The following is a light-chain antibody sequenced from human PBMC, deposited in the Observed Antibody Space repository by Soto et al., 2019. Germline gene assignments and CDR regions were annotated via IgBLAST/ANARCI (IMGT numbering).Light chain of an antibody. Sequence: EIVLTQSPGTLPLSPGERATLSCRASHSVSSSYLAWYQQKPGQAPRLLIYDASSRATGIPDRFSGGGSGTDFTLTISRLEPEDFAVYYCQQYGSSPTTFGQGTKVDNK. J-gene: IGKJ1*01. CDR1: HSVSSSY. V-gene: IGKV3-20*01. CDR2: DAS. CDR3: QQYGSSPTT.